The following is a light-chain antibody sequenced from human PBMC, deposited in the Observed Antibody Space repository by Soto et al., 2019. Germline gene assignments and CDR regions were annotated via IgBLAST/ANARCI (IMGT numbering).Light chain of an antibody. J-gene: IGKJ1*01. CDR1: QSITDS. V-gene: IGKV1-5*01. Sequence: DIQMTQSPSTLSASVVDRITITCRASQSITDSLAWYQQKPGKAPYLLISDVSSLERGVPSRFSGSGSGTEFTLTISSMQPDDFATFYCQQYNGYSRTFGQGTKVDIK. CDR2: DVS. CDR3: QQYNGYSRT.